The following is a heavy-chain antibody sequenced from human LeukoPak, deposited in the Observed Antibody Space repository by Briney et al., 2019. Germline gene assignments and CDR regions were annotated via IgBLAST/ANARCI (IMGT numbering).Heavy chain of an antibody. CDR2: IRYDGSSK. CDR1: GFTFDNYD. Sequence: GGSLRLSCAASGFTFDNYDMHWVRQAPGKGLEWVAFIRYDGSSKYYADSVKGRFTISRDNSKNTLYLQMNSLRSDDTAVYYCAREPFSPYYYDSSGYADWGQGTLVTVSS. J-gene: IGHJ4*02. D-gene: IGHD3-22*01. V-gene: IGHV3-30*02. CDR3: AREPFSPYYYDSSGYAD.